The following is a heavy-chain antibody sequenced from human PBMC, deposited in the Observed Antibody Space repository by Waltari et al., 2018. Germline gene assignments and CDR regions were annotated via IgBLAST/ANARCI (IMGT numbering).Heavy chain of an antibody. D-gene: IGHD3-22*01. Sequence: EVQLVESGGGLVKPGGSLRLSCAASGFTFSSYSMNWVRQAPGKGLEWVSSISSSSSYIYYADSVKGRFTISRDNAKNSLYLQMNSLRAEDTAVYYCARGEATYYYDSSGYPGWGQGTLVTVSS. CDR2: ISSSSSYI. V-gene: IGHV3-21*01. CDR1: GFTFSSYS. CDR3: ARGEATYYYDSSGYPG. J-gene: IGHJ4*02.